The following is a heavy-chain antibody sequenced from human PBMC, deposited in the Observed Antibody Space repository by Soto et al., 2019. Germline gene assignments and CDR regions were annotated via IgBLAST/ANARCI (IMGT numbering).Heavy chain of an antibody. CDR3: ARGSRDGYNWSHWFDP. CDR1: GYTFTGYY. V-gene: IGHV1-2*04. CDR2: INPNSGGT. J-gene: IGHJ5*02. Sequence: ASVKVSCKASGYTFTGYYMHWVRQAPGQGLEWMGWINPNSGGTNYAQKFQGWVTMTRDTSISTAYMELSGLRSDDTTVYYCARGSRDGYNWSHWFDPWGQGTLVTVFS. D-gene: IGHD5-12*01.